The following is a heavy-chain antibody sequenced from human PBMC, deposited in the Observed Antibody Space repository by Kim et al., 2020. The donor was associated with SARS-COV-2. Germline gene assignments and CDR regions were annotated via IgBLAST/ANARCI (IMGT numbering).Heavy chain of an antibody. Sequence: AGSVKGRFTISRDKSKNTLYLQMSSGRAEYTAVYYCAKVGGRITSGFGYWGQGTLVTVSS. V-gene: IGHV3-23*01. D-gene: IGHD3-16*01. J-gene: IGHJ4*02. CDR3: AKVGGRITSGFGY.